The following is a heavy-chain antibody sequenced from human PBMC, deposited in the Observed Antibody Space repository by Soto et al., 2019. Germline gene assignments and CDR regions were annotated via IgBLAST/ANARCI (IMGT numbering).Heavy chain of an antibody. Sequence: QVQLVQSEAEEKKPGSSVNVSCKASGGTFSSYAISWVRQAPGQGLEWMGGIIPIFGTANYAQKLQGRVTITADESTSTAYMELSSLRSEDTAVYYCARADYYDSSGYYGDAFDIWGQGTMVTVSS. CDR2: IIPIFGTA. CDR3: ARADYYDSSGYYGDAFDI. J-gene: IGHJ3*02. CDR1: GGTFSSYA. D-gene: IGHD3-22*01. V-gene: IGHV1-69*01.